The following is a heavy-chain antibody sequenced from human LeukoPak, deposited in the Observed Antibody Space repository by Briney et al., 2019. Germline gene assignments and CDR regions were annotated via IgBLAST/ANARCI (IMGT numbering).Heavy chain of an antibody. J-gene: IGHJ4*02. V-gene: IGHV1-2*02. Sequence: ASVKVSCKASGYTFTGYYMHWVRQAPGQGLEWMGWINPNSGGTNYAQKFQGRVTMTRDTSISTAYMELSRLRSDDTAVYYCARERSESYGLDYWGQGTLVTVSS. D-gene: IGHD5-18*01. CDR3: ARERSESYGLDY. CDR2: INPNSGGT. CDR1: GYTFTGYY.